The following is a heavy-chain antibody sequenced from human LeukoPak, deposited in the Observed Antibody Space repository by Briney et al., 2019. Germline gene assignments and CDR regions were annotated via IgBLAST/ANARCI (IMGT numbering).Heavy chain of an antibody. J-gene: IGHJ4*02. CDR1: GASINNYY. D-gene: IGHD2-2*01. CDR2: INHSGST. CDR3: ARVGPEDIVVVPAAMGTQYYFDY. Sequence: SETLSLTCTVSGASINNYYWSWIRQPPGKGLEWIGEINHSGSTNYNPSLKSRVTISVDTSKNQFSLKLSSVTAADTAVYYCARVGPEDIVVVPAAMGTQYYFDYWGQGTLVTVSS. V-gene: IGHV4-34*01.